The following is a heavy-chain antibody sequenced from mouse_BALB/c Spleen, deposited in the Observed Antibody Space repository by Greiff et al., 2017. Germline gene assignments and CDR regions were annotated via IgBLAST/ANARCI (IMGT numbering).Heavy chain of an antibody. Sequence: VMLVESGPGLVAPSQSLSITCTVSGFSLTSYGVHWVRQPPGKGLEWLGVIWAGGSTNYNSALMSRLSISKDNSKSQVFLKMNSLQTDDTAMYYCARDGGYYRFAYWGQGTLVTVSA. CDR3: ARDGGYYRFAY. D-gene: IGHD2-3*01. CDR1: GFSLTSYG. V-gene: IGHV2-9*02. J-gene: IGHJ3*01. CDR2: IWAGGST.